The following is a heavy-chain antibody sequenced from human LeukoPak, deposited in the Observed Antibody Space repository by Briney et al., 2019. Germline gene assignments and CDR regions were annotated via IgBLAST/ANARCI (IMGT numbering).Heavy chain of an antibody. J-gene: IGHJ3*02. CDR2: IYPGDSDT. D-gene: IGHD3-22*01. CDR1: GYSFTSYW. CDR3: ASYYYDSSGYYSLDAFDI. V-gene: IGHV5-51*01. Sequence: GESLKISCKGSGYSFTSYWIGWVRQMPGKGLEWMGIIYPGDSDTRYSPSFQGQVTISADKSISTAYLQWSSLKASDTAMYYCASYYYDSSGYYSLDAFDIWGQGTMVTVSS.